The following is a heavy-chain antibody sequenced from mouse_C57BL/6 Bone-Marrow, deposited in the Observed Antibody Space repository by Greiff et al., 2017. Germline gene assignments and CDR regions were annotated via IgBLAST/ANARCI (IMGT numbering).Heavy chain of an antibody. Sequence: QVQLQQPGAELVMPGASVKLSCKASGYTFTSYWMHWVKQRPGQGLEWIGEIDPSDSYTNYNHKFKGKSTLTVDKSSSTAYMQLSSLTSEDSAVYYGASEDYYGSSYNFDYWGQGTTLTVSS. D-gene: IGHD1-1*01. V-gene: IGHV1-69*01. J-gene: IGHJ2*01. CDR1: GYTFTSYW. CDR2: IDPSDSYT. CDR3: ASEDYYGSSYNFDY.